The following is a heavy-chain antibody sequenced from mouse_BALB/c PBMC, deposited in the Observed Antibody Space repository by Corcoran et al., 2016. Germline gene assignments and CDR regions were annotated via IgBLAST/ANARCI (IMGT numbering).Heavy chain of an antibody. V-gene: IGHV9-3-1*01. J-gene: IGHJ3*01. D-gene: IGHD3-1*01. CDR2: INTYTGEP. Sequence: QIQLVQSGPELKKPGGTVKISCKASGYTFTNYGMNWVKQAPGKGLKWMGWINTYTGEPTYADDFKGRFAFSLETSASTAYLQINNLKNEDTATYFCARGGAARASPFAYWGQGTLVTVSA. CDR1: GYTFTNYG. CDR3: ARGGAARASPFAY.